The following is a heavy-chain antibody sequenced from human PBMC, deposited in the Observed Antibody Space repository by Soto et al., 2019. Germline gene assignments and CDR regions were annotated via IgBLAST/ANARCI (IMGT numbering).Heavy chain of an antibody. CDR3: ARDEEEYCSGGSCYYPFGYYMDV. CDR1: GFTFSSYG. Sequence: QVQLVESGGGVVQPGRSLRLSCVASGFTFSSYGMHWVRQAPGKGLEWVAVIWYDGSNKYYADSVKGRFTISRDNSKNTLYLQMNSLRAEDTAVYYCARDEEEYCSGGSCYYPFGYYMDVWGKGTTVTVSS. D-gene: IGHD2-15*01. V-gene: IGHV3-33*01. CDR2: IWYDGSNK. J-gene: IGHJ6*03.